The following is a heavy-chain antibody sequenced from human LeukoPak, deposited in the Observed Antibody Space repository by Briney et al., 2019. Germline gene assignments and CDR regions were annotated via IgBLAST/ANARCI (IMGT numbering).Heavy chain of an antibody. CDR1: GFTFSSYW. V-gene: IGHV3-7*03. CDR2: IKQDGSEK. Sequence: GGSLRLSCAASGFTFSSYWMSWVRQAPGKGLEWVANIKQDGSEKYYVDSVKGRFTISRDNAKNSLYLQMNSLRAEDTAVYYCAREADSSGWHYFDYWGQGTLVTVSS. CDR3: AREADSSGWHYFDY. D-gene: IGHD6-19*01. J-gene: IGHJ4*02.